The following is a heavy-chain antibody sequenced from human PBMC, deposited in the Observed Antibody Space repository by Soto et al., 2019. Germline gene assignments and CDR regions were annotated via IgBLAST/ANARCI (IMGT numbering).Heavy chain of an antibody. V-gene: IGHV3-30-3*01. CDR3: ARDRRPSIYSGLAV. J-gene: IGHJ6*02. D-gene: IGHD2-2*01. CDR2: ISYDGSNK. CDR1: GFTFSSYA. Sequence: GGSLRLSCAASGFTFSSYAMHWVRQAPGKGLEWVAVISYDGSNKYYADSVKGRFTISRDNSKNTLFLHMSGLRAEDTAVYYCARDRRPSIYSGLAVWGQGTTVTVSS.